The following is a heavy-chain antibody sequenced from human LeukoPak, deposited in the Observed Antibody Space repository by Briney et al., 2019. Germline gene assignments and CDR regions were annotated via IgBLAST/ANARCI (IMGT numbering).Heavy chain of an antibody. D-gene: IGHD6-13*01. Sequence: GGSLRLSCTASGFTFSGYSMHWVRQAPGKGLEWISYITTTSSTTYYLASVERRFTISRDNARNSLYLQMNSLRPDDTAVYYCASGPTPGVAAAADYWGQGTLVTVSS. CDR1: GFTFSGYS. V-gene: IGHV3-48*01. CDR3: ASGPTPGVAAAADY. CDR2: ITTTSSTT. J-gene: IGHJ4*02.